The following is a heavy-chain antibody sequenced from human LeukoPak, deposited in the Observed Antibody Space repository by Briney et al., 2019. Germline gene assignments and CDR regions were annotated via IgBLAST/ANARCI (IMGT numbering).Heavy chain of an antibody. D-gene: IGHD5-18*01. V-gene: IGHV1-18*01. J-gene: IGHJ5*02. Sequence: GASVKGSCKASGYTFTSYGISWVRQAPGQGLEWMGWISAYNGNTNYAQKLQGRVTMTTDTSTSTAYMELRSLRSDDTAVYYCARLESGYSYGRNWFDPWGQGTLVTVSS. CDR1: GYTFTSYG. CDR3: ARLESGYSYGRNWFDP. CDR2: ISAYNGNT.